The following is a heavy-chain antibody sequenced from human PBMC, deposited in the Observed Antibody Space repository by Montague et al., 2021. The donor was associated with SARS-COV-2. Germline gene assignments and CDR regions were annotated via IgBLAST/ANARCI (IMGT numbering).Heavy chain of an antibody. V-gene: IGHV4-59*08. Sequence: SETLSLTCTVAGDSVSRSYWNWSRQSPGKGLEWICNIYYYGSVIYYSSLKSRLSISLYTSTNPLSLILTSVTAADTATYYCSRQITMVREPFDSWGQGTLVPVSS. D-gene: IGHD3-10*01. CDR3: SRQITMVREPFDS. CDR2: IYYYGSV. J-gene: IGHJ4*02. CDR1: GDSVSRSY.